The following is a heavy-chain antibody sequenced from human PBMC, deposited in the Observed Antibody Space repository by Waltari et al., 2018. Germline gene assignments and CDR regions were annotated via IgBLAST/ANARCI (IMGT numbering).Heavy chain of an antibody. J-gene: IGHJ3*02. Sequence: EVQRVEPGGALIPPGGSLRLTCAASGCTADTSYMTWVRQAPGKGLEWVAVIYTDGNTYYTDSVRGRFTLSRDNSNNTVSLQMNSLRAEDTAVYYCARDHGGSYLDGAFDIWGQGTMVTVSS. V-gene: IGHV3-53*01. CDR3: ARDHGGSYLDGAFDI. D-gene: IGHD1-26*01. CDR2: IYTDGNT. CDR1: GCTADTSY.